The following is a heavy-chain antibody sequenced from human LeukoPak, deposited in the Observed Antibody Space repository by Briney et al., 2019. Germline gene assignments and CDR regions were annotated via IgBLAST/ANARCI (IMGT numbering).Heavy chain of an antibody. CDR3: ARDQVTVTTYYYGMDV. Sequence: GGSLRLSCAASGFTFSSYSMNWVRQAPGKGLEWVSSISSSSSYIYYADSVKGRFTISRDNAKNSLYLQMNSLRVEDTAVYYCARDQVTVTTYYYGMDVWAKGPRSPSP. CDR1: GFTFSSYS. CDR2: ISSSSSYI. D-gene: IGHD4-17*01. J-gene: IGHJ6*02. V-gene: IGHV3-21*01.